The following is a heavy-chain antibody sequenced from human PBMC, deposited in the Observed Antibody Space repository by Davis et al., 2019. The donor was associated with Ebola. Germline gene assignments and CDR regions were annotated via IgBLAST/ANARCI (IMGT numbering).Heavy chain of an antibody. D-gene: IGHD1-1*01. CDR1: GYTFPNYY. CDR3: ARAQFPTTSDH. V-gene: IGHV1-46*01. Sequence: ASVKVSCKASGYTFPNYYMHWVRQAPGQGFEWMGMINPNDGRTIYAQKFQGRVTVTRDPSTTTAYMEVGGLRSDDTAVYYCARAQFPTTSDHWGQGTLVTVSS. CDR2: INPNDGRT. J-gene: IGHJ4*02.